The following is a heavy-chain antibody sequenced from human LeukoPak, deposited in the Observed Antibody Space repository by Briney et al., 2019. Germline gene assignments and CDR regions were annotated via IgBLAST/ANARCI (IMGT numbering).Heavy chain of an antibody. CDR2: ISNDGSNK. CDR1: GFTFSTYG. J-gene: IGHJ4*02. CDR3: AKDEGHCSGGSCYRQDY. Sequence: GRSLSLSCAASGFTFSTYGMHSVRQAPGKGPEWVGVISNDGSNKYHAESVKGRFTISRDNSKNTLYLQMNSLRAEDTAVYYCAKDEGHCSGGSCYRQDYWGQGTLVTVSS. D-gene: IGHD2-15*01. V-gene: IGHV3-30*18.